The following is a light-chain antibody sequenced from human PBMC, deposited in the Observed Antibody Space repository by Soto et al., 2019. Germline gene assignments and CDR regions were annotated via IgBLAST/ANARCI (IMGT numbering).Light chain of an antibody. J-gene: IGKJ4*01. CDR3: QQYNKFPSLT. V-gene: IGKV3-15*01. CDR2: GAS. Sequence: EIVMTQSPATLSVSPGERATLSCRASQSVSSNLAWYQQKPGQAPRHLIYGASTRATGIPARFSGSGSGTEFTLTIGRLQSEDFAVYYCQQYNKFPSLTFGGGTKVEIK. CDR1: QSVSSN.